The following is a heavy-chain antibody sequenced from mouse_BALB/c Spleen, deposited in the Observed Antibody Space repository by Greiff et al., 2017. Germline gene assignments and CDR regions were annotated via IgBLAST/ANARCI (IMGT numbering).Heavy chain of an antibody. J-gene: IGHJ2*01. Sequence: EVKLMESGPELVKPGASVKISCKASGYSFTGYFMNWVKQSHGKSLEWIGRINPYNGDTFYNQKFKGKATLTVDKSSSTAHMELLSLTSEDSAVYYCGRGNYRYDEGGWDYWGQGTTLTVSS. CDR1: GYSFTGYF. CDR2: INPYNGDT. V-gene: IGHV1-37*01. CDR3: GRGNYRYDEGGWDY. D-gene: IGHD2-14*01.